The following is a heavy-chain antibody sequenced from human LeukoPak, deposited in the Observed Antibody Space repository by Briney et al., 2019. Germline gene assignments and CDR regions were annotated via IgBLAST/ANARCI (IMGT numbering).Heavy chain of an antibody. D-gene: IGHD1-26*01. Sequence: GGSLRLSCAASGFMFSSNWMSWVRLAPGKELEWVANIKEDGTETYYVDSVKGRFTISRDNAKNSLYLQMNSLRDEDTAVYYCASSGSYRFDYWGQGTLVTVSS. CDR3: ASSGSYRFDY. J-gene: IGHJ4*02. CDR2: IKEDGTET. CDR1: GFMFSSNW. V-gene: IGHV3-7*01.